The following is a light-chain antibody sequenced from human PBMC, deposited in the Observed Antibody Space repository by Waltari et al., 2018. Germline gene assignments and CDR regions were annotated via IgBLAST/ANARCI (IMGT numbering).Light chain of an antibody. CDR3: SSYAGSTTLI. Sequence: QSALTQPASVSGSPGQSITIPCTGTSNDVGSYNLVSWYQQYPGKAPTLMIYEVTKRPSGVSSRFSGSKSGNTASLTISGLQAEDEADYYCSSYAGSTTLIFGGGTKLTV. V-gene: IGLV2-23*02. J-gene: IGLJ2*01. CDR2: EVT. CDR1: SNDVGSYNL.